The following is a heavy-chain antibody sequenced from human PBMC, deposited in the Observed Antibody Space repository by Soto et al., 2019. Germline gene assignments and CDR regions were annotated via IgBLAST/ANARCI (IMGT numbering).Heavy chain of an antibody. D-gene: IGHD6-13*01. CDR2: IYNDGST. V-gene: IGHV3-66*01. CDR1: GLTVRNNF. Sequence: EVQLVEPGGGLVQPGGSLRLSCAASGLTVRNNFMSWVRQAPGKGLEWVSIIYNDGSTFYADSVKGRFTISRDSSENTMYLQLNTLRAEDTAVYYCARDFDTSRNDWAYYGMDVWGQGTTVTVSS. J-gene: IGHJ6*01. CDR3: ARDFDTSRNDWAYYGMDV.